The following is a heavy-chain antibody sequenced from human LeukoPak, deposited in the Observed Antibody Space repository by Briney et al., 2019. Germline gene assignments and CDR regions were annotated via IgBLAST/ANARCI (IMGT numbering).Heavy chain of an antibody. CDR3: ATVAHYYDSSGYLVLGGFDY. J-gene: IGHJ4*02. D-gene: IGHD3-22*01. Sequence: GASVKVSFKVSGYTLTELSMHWVRQAPGKGLEWMGGFDPEDGETNYAQKFQGRVTITEDTSIDTAYMELSSLRSEDTAVYYCATVAHYYDSSGYLVLGGFDYWGQGTLVTGSS. CDR2: FDPEDGET. V-gene: IGHV1-24*01. CDR1: GYTLTELS.